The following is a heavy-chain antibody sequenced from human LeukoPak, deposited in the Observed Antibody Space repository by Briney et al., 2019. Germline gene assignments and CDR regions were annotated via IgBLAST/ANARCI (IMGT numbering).Heavy chain of an antibody. CDR3: AKIAVSGLWYSDL. CDR2: ISVGGDYI. Sequence: GGSLRLSCEATGFTFGSSPMSWVRQAPGKGLEWVSSISVGGDYIYYADSVRGRFTISGDNSKSTLYLQMNSLRAEDTAVYYCAKIAVSGLWYSDLWGRGTLVTVSS. CDR1: GFTFGSSP. D-gene: IGHD6-19*01. J-gene: IGHJ2*01. V-gene: IGHV3-23*01.